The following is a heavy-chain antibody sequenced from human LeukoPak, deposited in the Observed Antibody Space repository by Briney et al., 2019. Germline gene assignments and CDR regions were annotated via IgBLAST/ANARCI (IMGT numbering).Heavy chain of an antibody. J-gene: IGHJ4*02. CDR3: ARDGRNYYYDSSGYCAFAY. Sequence: GASVKVSCKASGGTFSSYAISWVRQAPGQGLEWMGGIIPIFGTANYAQKFQGRVTITTDESTSTAYMELSSLRSEDTAVYYCARDGRNYYYDSSGYCAFAYWGQGTLVTVSS. D-gene: IGHD3-22*01. CDR1: GGTFSSYA. CDR2: IIPIFGTA. V-gene: IGHV1-69*05.